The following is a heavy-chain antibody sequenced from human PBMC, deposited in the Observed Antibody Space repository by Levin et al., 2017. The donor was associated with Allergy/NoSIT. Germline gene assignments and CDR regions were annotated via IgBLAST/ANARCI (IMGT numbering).Heavy chain of an antibody. V-gene: IGHV4-39*01. CDR3: ATSPLGADYYDTSRYYYFDY. J-gene: IGHJ4*02. CDR2: VFYSGST. D-gene: IGHD3-22*01. Sequence: SQTLSLTCTVSGGSISTSHYYWAWIRQPPGKGLEWIGSVFYSGSTYYKPSLKSRVTLSADTSKNQFSLKLSSVTAADTAVYFCATSPLGADYYDTSRYYYFDYWGQGTLVAVSS. CDR1: GGSISTSHYY.